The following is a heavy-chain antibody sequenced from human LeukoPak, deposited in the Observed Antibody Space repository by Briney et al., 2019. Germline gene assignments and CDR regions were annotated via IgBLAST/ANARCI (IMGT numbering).Heavy chain of an antibody. D-gene: IGHD2-2*01. CDR2: THYRSKWYN. CDR3: AREGIVVVPAAMNYWYFDL. Sequence: SQTLSLTCAISGDSVSSNSAAWNWIRQSPSRGLEWLGRTHYRSKWYNDYAVSVKSRITINPDTSKNQFSLQLNSVTPEDTAVYYCAREGIVVVPAAMNYWYFDLWGRGTLVTVSS. V-gene: IGHV6-1*01. CDR1: GDSVSSNSAA. J-gene: IGHJ2*01.